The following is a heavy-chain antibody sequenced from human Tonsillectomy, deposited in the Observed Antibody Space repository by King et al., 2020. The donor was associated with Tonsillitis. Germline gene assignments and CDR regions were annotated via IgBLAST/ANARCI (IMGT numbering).Heavy chain of an antibody. CDR1: GGSISSYY. CDR3: ARRVDVSNWIKFDP. V-gene: IGHV4-59*01. CDR2: IYYSGST. D-gene: IGHD1/OR15-1a*01. J-gene: IGHJ5*02. Sequence: VQLQESGPGLVKPSETLSLTCNVSGGSISSYYWNWIGQPPGKGLEWIGYIYYSGSTNYNPSLKSRVSISVDTSKNQFSLQLTSVTAADTAVYYCARRVDVSNWIKFDPWGQGTLVTVSS.